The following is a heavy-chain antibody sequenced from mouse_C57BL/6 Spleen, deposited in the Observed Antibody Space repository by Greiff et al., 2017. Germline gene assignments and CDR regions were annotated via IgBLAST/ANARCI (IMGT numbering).Heavy chain of an antibody. V-gene: IGHV5-4*01. CDR2: ISDGGSYT. Sequence: EVQLVESGGGLVKPGGSLKLSCAASGFTFSSYAMSWVRQTPEKRLEWVATISDGGSYTYYPDNVKGRFTISRDNAKNNLYLQMSHLKSEDTAMYYWARDRYGSSRAWFAYWGQGTLVTVSA. J-gene: IGHJ3*01. D-gene: IGHD1-1*01. CDR1: GFTFSSYA. CDR3: ARDRYGSSRAWFAY.